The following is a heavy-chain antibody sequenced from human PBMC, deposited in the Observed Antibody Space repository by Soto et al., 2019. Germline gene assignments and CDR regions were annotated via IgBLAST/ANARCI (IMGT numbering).Heavy chain of an antibody. CDR2: ITSSSSYI. CDR1: GFTFDSYA. CDR3: ARDRHSGFDLMY. V-gene: IGHV3-21*01. D-gene: IGHD5-12*01. J-gene: IGHJ4*02. Sequence: GGSLRLSCAASGFTFDSYAMTWVRQAPGMGLEWVASITSSSSYIYYADSLKGRFTISRDNAKNSLFLQMNSLRADDTAVYYCARDRHSGFDLMYWGQGTLVTVSS.